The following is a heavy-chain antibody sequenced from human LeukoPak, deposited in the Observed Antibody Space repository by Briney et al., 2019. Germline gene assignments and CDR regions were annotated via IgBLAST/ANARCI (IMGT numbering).Heavy chain of an antibody. CDR1: GYTFTSYY. CDR3: ARDRAHNWNYVHFDY. CDR2: INPSGGST. J-gene: IGHJ4*02. V-gene: IGHV1-46*01. Sequence: ASVKVSCKASGYTFTSYYMHWVRQAPGQGLEWMGIINPSGGSTSYAQKFQGRVTMTRDTSTSTAYMELRSLRSDDTAVYYCARDRAHNWNYVHFDYWGQGTLVTVSS. D-gene: IGHD1-7*01.